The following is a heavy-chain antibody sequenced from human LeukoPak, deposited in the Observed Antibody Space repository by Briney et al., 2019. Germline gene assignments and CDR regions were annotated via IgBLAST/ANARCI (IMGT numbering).Heavy chain of an antibody. CDR3: ASGDYYDSSGYFSPVDY. D-gene: IGHD3-22*01. J-gene: IGHJ4*02. CDR1: GFTFSSYS. CDR2: ISSSSSYI. V-gene: IGHV3-21*01. Sequence: PGGSLRLSCAASGFTFSSYSMNWARQAPGKGLEWVSSISSSSSYIYYADSVKGRFTISRDNAKNSLYLQMNSLRAEDTAVYYCASGDYYDSSGYFSPVDYWGQGTLVTVSS.